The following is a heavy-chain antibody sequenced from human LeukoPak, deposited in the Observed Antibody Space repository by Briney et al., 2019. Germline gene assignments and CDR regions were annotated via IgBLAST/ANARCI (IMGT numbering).Heavy chain of an antibody. CDR2: VYYSGTI. D-gene: IGHD6-13*01. CDR1: GGSIRTYY. Sequence: SETLSLTCTVSGGSIRTYYWSWGRQPPGKGVEWSGYVYYSGTIIYNPSLKSRGNISGDTSKNQCYLKLRSVTAVGTAVYYCARHWKSSYTLIEYWGGETLVTVSS. V-gene: IGHV4-59*08. J-gene: IGHJ4*02. CDR3: ARHWKSSYTLIEY.